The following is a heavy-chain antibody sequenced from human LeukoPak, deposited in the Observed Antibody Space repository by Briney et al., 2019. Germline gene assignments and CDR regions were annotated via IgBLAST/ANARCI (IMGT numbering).Heavy chain of an antibody. J-gene: IGHJ4*02. CDR1: GFTFSNYW. CDR3: LRGSTSGVDY. V-gene: IGHV3-74*01. Sequence: PGGSLRLSCAASGFTFSNYWMLWFRQAPGKGLVFVSRIASDGGSTKYADSVNGRFTISRDNAKNTLYLQMDSLRAEDTAVYYCLRGSTSGVDYWGQGTLVTVSS. D-gene: IGHD3-10*01. CDR2: IASDGGST.